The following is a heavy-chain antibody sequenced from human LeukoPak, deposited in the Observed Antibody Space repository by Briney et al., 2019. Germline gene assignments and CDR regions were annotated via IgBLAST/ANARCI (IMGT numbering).Heavy chain of an antibody. CDR1: GFTFSSFD. CDR3: ASRVQLEQW. Sequence: PGGSLRLSCSASGFTFSSFDMHWVRQAPGKGLEYVSGISRNGGSTSYADSVKCRFTISRDNSKNTLYLQMSGLRAEDTAVYYCASRVQLEQWWGQGTLVTVSS. CDR2: ISRNGGST. D-gene: IGHD1-1*01. V-gene: IGHV3-64D*06. J-gene: IGHJ4*02.